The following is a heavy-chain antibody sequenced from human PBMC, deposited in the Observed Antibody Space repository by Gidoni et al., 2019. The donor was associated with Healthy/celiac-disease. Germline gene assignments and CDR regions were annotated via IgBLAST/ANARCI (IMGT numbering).Heavy chain of an antibody. J-gene: IGHJ6*02. V-gene: IGHV1-8*01. CDR1: GYTFTSYD. Sequence: QVQLVQSGAEVKKPGASVKVSCKASGYTFTSYDINWVRQATGQGLEWMGWMNPNSGNTGYAQKFQGRVTMTRNTSRSTAYMELSSLRSEDTAVYYCARGRGYSGYEYYYYGMDVWGQGTTVTVSS. CDR2: MNPNSGNT. CDR3: ARGRGYSGYEYYYYGMDV. D-gene: IGHD5-12*01.